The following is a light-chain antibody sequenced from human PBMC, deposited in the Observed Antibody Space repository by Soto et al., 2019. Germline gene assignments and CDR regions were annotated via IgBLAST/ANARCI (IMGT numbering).Light chain of an antibody. CDR2: AAS. Sequence: NELTQSPSSLSASVGDRVTITCQASHDIRNDLNWYQQKSGKAPKLLIHAASTLEAGVPSRFSGSGSVTDFTFAISGLQPEDVATYYCQQYDNLPLTFGGGTKVEI. CDR3: QQYDNLPLT. V-gene: IGKV1-33*01. CDR1: HDIRND. J-gene: IGKJ4*01.